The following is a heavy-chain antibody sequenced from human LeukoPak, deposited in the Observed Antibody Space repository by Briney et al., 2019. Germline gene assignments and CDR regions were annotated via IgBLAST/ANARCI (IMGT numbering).Heavy chain of an antibody. CDR3: ARVDIAVVPSTTFDC. CDR1: GGSISSSSYY. J-gene: IGHJ4*02. CDR2: IYYSGST. Sequence: RSSETLSLTCTVSGGSISSSSYYWGWIRQPPGKGLEWIGSIYYSGSTYYNPSLKSRVTISVDTSKNQFSVRLRSVTAADTAVYYCARVDIAVVPSTTFDCWGQGTLVTVSS. V-gene: IGHV4-39*01. D-gene: IGHD2-2*01.